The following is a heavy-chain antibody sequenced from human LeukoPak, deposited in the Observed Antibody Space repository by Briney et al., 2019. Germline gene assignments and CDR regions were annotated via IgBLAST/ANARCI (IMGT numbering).Heavy chain of an antibody. J-gene: IGHJ6*02. CDR1: GFTFSSYW. CDR3: AREATTSDYYYGMDV. CDR2: IKQDGSEK. V-gene: IGHV3-7*01. Sequence: PGGSLRLSCVASGFTFSSYWMSWVRQAPGKGLEGVANIKQDGSEKYYVDSVKGRFTISRDNAKNSLYLQMNSLRAEDTAVYYCAREATTSDYYYGMDVWGQGTTVTVSS. D-gene: IGHD1-26*01.